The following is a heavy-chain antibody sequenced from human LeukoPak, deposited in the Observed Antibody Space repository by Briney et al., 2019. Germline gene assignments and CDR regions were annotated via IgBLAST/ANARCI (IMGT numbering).Heavy chain of an antibody. CDR1: RYTFTSYD. V-gene: IGHV1-8*03. CDR2: MNPNSGNT. Sequence: ASVKVSCKASRYTFTSYDINWVRQATGQGLEWMGWMNPNSGNTGYAQKFQGRVTITRNTSISTAYMELRSLRSDDTAVYYCARVDHDFWSGYYYFDYWGQGTLVTVSS. D-gene: IGHD3-3*01. J-gene: IGHJ4*02. CDR3: ARVDHDFWSGYYYFDY.